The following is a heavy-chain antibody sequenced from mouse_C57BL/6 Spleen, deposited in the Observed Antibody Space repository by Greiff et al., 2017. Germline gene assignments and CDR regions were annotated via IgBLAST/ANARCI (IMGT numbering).Heavy chain of an antibody. V-gene: IGHV1-18*01. J-gene: IGHJ3*01. CDR3: ARSEDGYYLAY. CDR1: GYTFTDYN. D-gene: IGHD2-3*01. CDR2: INPNNGGT. Sequence: EVQLQQSGPELVKPGASVKIPCKASGYTFTDYNMDWVKQSHGKSLEWIGDINPNNGGTIYNQKFKGKATLTVDKSSSTAYMELRSLTSEDTAVYYCARSEDGYYLAYWGQGTLVTVSA.